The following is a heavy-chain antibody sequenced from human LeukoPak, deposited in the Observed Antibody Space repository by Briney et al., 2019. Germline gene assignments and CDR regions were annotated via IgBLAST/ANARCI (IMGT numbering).Heavy chain of an antibody. V-gene: IGHV3-21*01. CDR3: AKLGITMFGGV. J-gene: IGHJ6*04. CDR1: GFTFSSYS. D-gene: IGHD3-10*02. CDR2: ISSSSSYI. Sequence: GGSLRLSCAASGFTFSSYSMNWVRQAPGKGLEWVSSISSSSSYIYYADSVKGRFTISRDNAKNSLYLQMNSLRAEDTAVYYCAKLGITMFGGVWGKGTTVTISS.